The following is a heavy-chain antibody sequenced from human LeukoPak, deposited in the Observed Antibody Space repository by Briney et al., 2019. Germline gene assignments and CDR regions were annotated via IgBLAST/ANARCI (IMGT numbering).Heavy chain of an antibody. D-gene: IGHD3-22*01. CDR3: ARPNITSYYDSRGSDAFDV. Sequence: GESLKISCKGSGYSFSSYWIGWVRQTPGKDLEWMGIIYPGDSDTRYGPSFQGQVTISADKSVSTAYLHWSSLKASDTAIYYCARPNITSYYDSRGSDAFDVWGQGTMVTVSS. J-gene: IGHJ3*01. CDR1: GYSFSSYW. CDR2: IYPGDSDT. V-gene: IGHV5-51*01.